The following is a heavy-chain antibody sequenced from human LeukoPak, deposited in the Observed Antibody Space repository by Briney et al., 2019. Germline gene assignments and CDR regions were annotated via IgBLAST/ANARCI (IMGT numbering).Heavy chain of an antibody. D-gene: IGHD3-3*01. V-gene: IGHV3-23*01. J-gene: IGHJ4*02. CDR2: ISGSGGST. CDR1: GFTFSSYA. Sequence: GGSLRLSCAASGFTFSSYAMSRVRQAPGQGLEWVSAISGSGGSTYYADSVKGRFTISRDDSKNTLYLQMNSLRAEDTAVYYCAKPTQINYDFWSGYYLFYYWGQGTLVTVSS. CDR3: AKPTQINYDFWSGYYLFYY.